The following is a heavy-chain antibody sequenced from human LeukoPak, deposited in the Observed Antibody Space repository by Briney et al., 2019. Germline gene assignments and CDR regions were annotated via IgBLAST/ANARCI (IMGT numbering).Heavy chain of an antibody. V-gene: IGHV4-59*01. CDR2: VSYSGST. D-gene: IGHD4-17*01. Sequence: SETLSLTCTVSGDSISGYYWTWIRQPPGKGLEWIGYVSYSGSTKYNPSLTSRVAISVDTSKNQFSLKLNSVTAADTAVYYCARGRSPSPSYYYALDVWGKGTTVTVSS. CDR1: GDSISGYY. CDR3: ARGRSPSPSYYYALDV. J-gene: IGHJ6*04.